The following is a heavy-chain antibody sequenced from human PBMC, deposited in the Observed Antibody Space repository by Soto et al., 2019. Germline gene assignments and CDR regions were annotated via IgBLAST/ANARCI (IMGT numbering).Heavy chain of an antibody. J-gene: IGHJ5*02. CDR3: ASAIAAAGNNWFDP. CDR1: GGTFSSYA. D-gene: IGHD6-13*01. V-gene: IGHV1-69*13. CDR2: IIPIFGTA. Sequence: SVKVSCKASGGTFSSYAISWVRQAPGQGLEWMGGIIPIFGTANYAQKFQGRVTITADESTGTAYMELSSLRSEDTAVYYCASAIAAAGNNWFDPWGQGTMVTVYS.